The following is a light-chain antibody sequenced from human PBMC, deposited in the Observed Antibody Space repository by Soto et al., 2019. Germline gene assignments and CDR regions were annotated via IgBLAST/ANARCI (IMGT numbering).Light chain of an antibody. CDR3: QKYNSAPLT. CDR1: QGISNY. V-gene: IGKV1-27*01. CDR2: AAY. Sequence: DIQRIQSPSSLSASVGDRVTINCRASQGISNYLVWYHQKPGKVPKLLIYAAYTLQSGVPSRLSGSGSGTDFTLTISSLQPDDVSTSYCQKYNSAPLTFGGGTKVEIQ. J-gene: IGKJ4*01.